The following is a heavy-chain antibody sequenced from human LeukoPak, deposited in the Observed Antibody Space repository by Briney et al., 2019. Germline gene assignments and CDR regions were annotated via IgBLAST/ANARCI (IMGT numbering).Heavy chain of an antibody. CDR3: AGGGDAYKTGY. CDR1: GGSISTNY. CDR2: IFYSGRN. V-gene: IGHV4-59*03. D-gene: IGHD5-24*01. Sequence: SETLSLTCTVSGGSISTNYWSWIRQPPGKGLEWIGNIFYSGRNNYNPSLRSRVTISPDTSKNQFSLKLNSVTAADTAVYYCAGGGDAYKTGYWGQGTLVTVSS. J-gene: IGHJ4*02.